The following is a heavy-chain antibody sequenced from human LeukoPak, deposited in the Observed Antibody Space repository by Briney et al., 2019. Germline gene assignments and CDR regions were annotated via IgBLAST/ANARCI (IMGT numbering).Heavy chain of an antibody. D-gene: IGHD6-19*01. CDR3: AREWYSSGWLLY. Sequence: GGSLRLSCAASGFTFDDYGMNWVRQAPGKGLEWVSSISSSSYIYYADSVKGRFTISRDNAKNSLYLQMNSLRAEDTAVYYCAREWYSSGWLLYWGQGTLVTVSS. CDR1: GFTFDDYG. J-gene: IGHJ4*02. CDR2: ISSSSYI. V-gene: IGHV3-69-1*01.